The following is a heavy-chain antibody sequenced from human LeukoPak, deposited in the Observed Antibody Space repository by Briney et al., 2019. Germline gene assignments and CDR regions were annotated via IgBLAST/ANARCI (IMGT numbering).Heavy chain of an antibody. J-gene: IGHJ4*02. CDR3: AKDTDHLLAAALDY. CDR2: ISYDGSNK. CDR1: GFTFSSYA. V-gene: IGHV3-30-3*01. Sequence: PGGSLRLSCAASGFTFSSYAMHWVRQAPGKGLEWVAVISYDGSNKYYADSVKGRFTISRDNSKNTLYLQMNSLRAEDTAVYYCAKDTDHLLAAALDYWGQGTLVTVSS. D-gene: IGHD6-25*01.